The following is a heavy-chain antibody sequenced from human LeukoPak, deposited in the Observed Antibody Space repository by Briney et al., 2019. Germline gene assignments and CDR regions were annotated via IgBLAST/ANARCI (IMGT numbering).Heavy chain of an antibody. J-gene: IGHJ6*02. V-gene: IGHV4-59*11. Sequence: SETLSLTCTVSGGSISGHYWTWIRQPPGKGLEWIGQMHYSGRPDYNPSLKSRVTISVDTSKNQLSLKVTSVTGADTAVYYCARFGVDYDMDVWGQGTTVTVSS. D-gene: IGHD3-16*01. CDR3: ARFGVDYDMDV. CDR1: GGSISGHY. CDR2: MHYSGRP.